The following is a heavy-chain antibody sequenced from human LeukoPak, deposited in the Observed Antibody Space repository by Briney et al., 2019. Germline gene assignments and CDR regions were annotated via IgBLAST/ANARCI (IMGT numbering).Heavy chain of an antibody. CDR1: GFTFSSYG. D-gene: IGHD6-13*01. CDR3: AKDWAVGAAGPDAYYFDY. J-gene: IGHJ4*02. V-gene: IGHV3-30*02. Sequence: GGSLRLSCAASGFTFSSYGMHWVRQAPGKGLEWVAFIRYDGSNKYYADSVKGRFTISRDNSKNTLYLQMNSLRAEDTAVYYCAKDWAVGAAGPDAYYFDYWGQGTLVTVSS. CDR2: IRYDGSNK.